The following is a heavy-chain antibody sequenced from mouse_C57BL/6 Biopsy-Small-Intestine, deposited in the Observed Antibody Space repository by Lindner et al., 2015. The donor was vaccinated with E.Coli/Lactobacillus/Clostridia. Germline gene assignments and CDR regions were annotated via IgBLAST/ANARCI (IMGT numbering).Heavy chain of an antibody. D-gene: IGHD1-1*01. CDR2: INPSGGST. J-gene: IGHJ1*01. CDR1: GYTLSSYF. Sequence: SVKVSCKASGYTLSSYFMNWVRQAPGQGPEWMGIINPSGGSTTYARKFQGRVTLTRDTSINTAFMELSGLTSEDTAVYYCARHFGVVKDYYYYYGMDVWGQGTSVTVSA. V-gene: IGHV1-53*01. CDR3: ARHFGVVKDYYYYYGMDV.